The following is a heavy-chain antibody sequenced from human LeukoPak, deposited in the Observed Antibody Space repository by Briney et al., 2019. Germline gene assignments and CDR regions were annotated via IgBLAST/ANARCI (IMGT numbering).Heavy chain of an antibody. D-gene: IGHD3-16*01. Sequence: GGSLRLSCAASGFTFSSYSMKWVRQAPGKGLEWVSYISSSSSTIYYADSVKGRFTISRDNAKNSLYLQMNSLRAEDTAVYYCARVKLQGRVPTFWYWGQGTLVTVSS. CDR3: ARVKLQGRVPTFWY. J-gene: IGHJ4*02. CDR1: GFTFSSYS. CDR2: ISSSSSTI. V-gene: IGHV3-48*01.